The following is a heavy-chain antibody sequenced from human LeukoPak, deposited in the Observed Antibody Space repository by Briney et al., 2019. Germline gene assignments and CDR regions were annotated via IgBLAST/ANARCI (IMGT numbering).Heavy chain of an antibody. D-gene: IGHD3-10*01. CDR3: AKDLLRDRWFGES. CDR2: IRYDGSHK. Sequence: GGSLRLSCAASGFTFSTYGMHWVRQAPGEGLEWVAFIRYDGSHKYYTDSVKGRFTISRDDSKYTLYLQMNSLRVEDTAVYYCAKDLLRDRWFGESWGQGTLVTVSS. CDR1: GFTFSTYG. J-gene: IGHJ5*02. V-gene: IGHV3-30*02.